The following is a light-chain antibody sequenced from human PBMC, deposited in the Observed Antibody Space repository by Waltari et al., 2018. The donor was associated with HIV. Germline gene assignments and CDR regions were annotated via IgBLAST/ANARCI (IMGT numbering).Light chain of an antibody. J-gene: IGKJ4*01. V-gene: IGKV3-11*01. CDR2: DAS. Sequence: IVLTQSPATLSLSPGERATLSCSASQSVSSYLAWYQQKPGQAHRVLIYDASNRATGIPARFSGSGSGTDFTLTISSLEPEDFAVYYCQQRSNWLTFGGGTKVESK. CDR3: QQRSNWLT. CDR1: QSVSSY.